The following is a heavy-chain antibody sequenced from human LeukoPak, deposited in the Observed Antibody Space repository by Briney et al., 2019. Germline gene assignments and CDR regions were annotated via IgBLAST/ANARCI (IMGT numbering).Heavy chain of an antibody. D-gene: IGHD3-22*01. CDR2: IYYSGST. CDR3: ARDVGYYYDSSGYFDY. J-gene: IGHJ4*02. Sequence: PSQTLSLTCTVSGGSISSGGYYWSWIRQHPGKGLEWIGYIYYSGSTYYNPSLKSRVTISVDTSKNQFSLKLSSVTAADTAVYYCARDVGYYYDSSGYFDYWGQGTLVTVSS. CDR1: GGSISSGGYY. V-gene: IGHV4-31*03.